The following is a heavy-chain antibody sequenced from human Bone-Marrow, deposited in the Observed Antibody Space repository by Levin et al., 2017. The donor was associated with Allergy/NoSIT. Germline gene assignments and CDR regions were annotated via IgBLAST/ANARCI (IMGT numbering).Heavy chain of an antibody. CDR3: ARDGEEVVAGDYSYYYMDV. J-gene: IGHJ6*03. CDR2: ITTTSRTI. CDR1: GFTFRNYE. V-gene: IGHV3-48*03. D-gene: IGHD2-15*01. Sequence: GESLKISCVGSGFTFRNYEMSWVRQAPGKGLEWVSYITTTSRTIHYADSVKGRFTISRDDAKNSLYLQMNSLRAEDTAVYYCARDGEEVVAGDYSYYYMDVWGKGTTVIVSS.